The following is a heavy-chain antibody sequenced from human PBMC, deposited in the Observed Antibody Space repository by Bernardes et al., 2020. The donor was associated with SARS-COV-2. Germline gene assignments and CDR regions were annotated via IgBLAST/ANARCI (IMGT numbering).Heavy chain of an antibody. Sequence: SETLSLTCAVHSGSFSGYYWSWIRQPPGKGLEWIGEINLFGSPNYNPSLKSRVTMSVDTSKNQFSLRLTSVTAADTAVYYCARGLYSSTPDWGQGTLVTVSS. J-gene: IGHJ4*02. CDR2: INLFGSP. CDR3: ARGLYSSTPD. D-gene: IGHD6-13*01. CDR1: SGSFSGYY. V-gene: IGHV4-34*01.